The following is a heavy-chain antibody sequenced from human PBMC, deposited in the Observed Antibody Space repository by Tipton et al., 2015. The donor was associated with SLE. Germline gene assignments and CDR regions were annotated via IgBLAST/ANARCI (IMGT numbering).Heavy chain of an antibody. V-gene: IGHV3-21*03. J-gene: IGHJ4*02. CDR2: ISSSSSYV. D-gene: IGHD2-21*02. Sequence: SLRLSCEASGFTFSGYSMNWVRQAPGKGLEWVSGISSSSSYVNYADSVKGRFSISRDNGKTSLYLQMNSLRVDDTAMYYCVRDNVYRGDARVVGGDFWGQGTLVSVSS. CDR1: GFTFSGYS. CDR3: VRDNVYRGDARVVGGDF.